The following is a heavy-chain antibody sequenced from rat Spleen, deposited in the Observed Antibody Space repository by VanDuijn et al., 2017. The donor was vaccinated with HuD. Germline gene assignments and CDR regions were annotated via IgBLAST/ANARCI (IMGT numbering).Heavy chain of an antibody. CDR1: GFTFNNYW. V-gene: IGHV5-58*01. Sequence: EVQLVESGGGLVQPGRSLKLSCVASGFTFNNYWMTWIRQAPGEGLEWVSSISPDGGSTYYPDSVKGRFTISRDNAENTVYLQMHSLRSEDTATYYCGKDMNYYSTYPFYVMGAWGQGASVTVSS. CDR3: GKDMNYYSTYPFYVMGA. D-gene: IGHD1-2*01. CDR2: ISPDGGST. J-gene: IGHJ4*01.